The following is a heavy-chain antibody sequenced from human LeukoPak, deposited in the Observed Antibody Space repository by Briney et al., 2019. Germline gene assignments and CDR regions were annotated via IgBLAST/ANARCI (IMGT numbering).Heavy chain of an antibody. CDR2: IIGGSGRT. V-gene: IGHV3-23*01. CDR3: AKHGRGNNSRDYFDY. CDR1: GFTFSAYA. J-gene: IGHJ4*02. Sequence: GGSLRLSCEASGFTFSAYAMSWVRQAPGKGLEWVSTIIGGSGRTYYTDSVKGRFTISRDHSENTLYLQMNSLRAEDTAVYHCAKHGRGNNSRDYFDYWGQGTLVTVSS. D-gene: IGHD5-12*01.